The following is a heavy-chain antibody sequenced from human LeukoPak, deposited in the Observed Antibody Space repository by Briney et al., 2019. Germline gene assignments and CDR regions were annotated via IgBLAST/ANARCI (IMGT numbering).Heavy chain of an antibody. V-gene: IGHV3-23*01. J-gene: IGHJ4*02. D-gene: IGHD5-24*01. CDR1: GFTFSSYA. CDR3: AKYNSYMYYFDY. Sequence: GGSLRLSCAASGFTFSSYAMSWVRQAPGKGLGWVSGISGRAGSTYYADSVKGRFTISRDNSKNTLYLQMNSLRVEDTAVYYCAKYNSYMYYFDYWGQGTLVTVSS. CDR2: ISGRAGST.